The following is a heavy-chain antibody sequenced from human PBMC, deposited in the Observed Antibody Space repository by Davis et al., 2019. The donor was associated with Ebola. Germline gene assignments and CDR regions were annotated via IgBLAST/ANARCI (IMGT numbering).Heavy chain of an antibody. V-gene: IGHV1-2*02. CDR2: ISLNSGST. D-gene: IGHD3-16*01. J-gene: IGHJ4*02. Sequence: ASVQVSCKASGFTFIDYYIHWVRQAPGQGPEWMGWISLNSGSTKYSHKFQGRVTMTRDTSINTAHMELSGLTSDDTAVYYCARDDKIMHFDYWGQGALVTVSS. CDR3: ARDDKIMHFDY. CDR1: GFTFIDYY.